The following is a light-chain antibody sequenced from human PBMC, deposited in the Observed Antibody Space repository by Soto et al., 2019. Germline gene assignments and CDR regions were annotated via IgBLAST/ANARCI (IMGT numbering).Light chain of an antibody. CDR2: AAS. V-gene: IGKV1-39*01. CDR1: QSISGY. J-gene: IGKJ3*01. Sequence: DLQMTQSPSSLSASVGDRLILTCRTSQSISGYLNWYQQKPGKAPELLIYAASNLHSGVPSRFSGSGSGTDFTLTISSLQPDDFATYYCQQTYSTPFTFGPGTKVDIK. CDR3: QQTYSTPFT.